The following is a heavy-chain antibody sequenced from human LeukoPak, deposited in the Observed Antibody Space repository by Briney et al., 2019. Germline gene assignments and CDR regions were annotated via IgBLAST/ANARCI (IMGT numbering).Heavy chain of an antibody. CDR1: GYSISSGYY. J-gene: IGHJ6*03. Sequence: SETLSLTCTVSGYSISSGYYWGWIRQPPGKGLEWIGSIYHSGSTYYNPSLKSRVTMSVDTSKNQFSLKLSSVTAADTAVYYCARDSDEYSYGNYYYYMDVWGKGTTVTISS. V-gene: IGHV4-38-2*02. CDR2: IYHSGST. CDR3: ARDSDEYSYGNYYYYMDV. D-gene: IGHD5-18*01.